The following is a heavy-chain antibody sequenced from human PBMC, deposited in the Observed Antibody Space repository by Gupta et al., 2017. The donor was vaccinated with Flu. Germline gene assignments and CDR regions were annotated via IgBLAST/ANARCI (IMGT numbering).Heavy chain of an antibody. V-gene: IGHV3-7*01. D-gene: IGHD6-19*01. CDR2: IKRDGSEK. J-gene: IGHJ4*02. CDR1: GFPFSSYW. CDR3: SREPEEQWLKRYFDY. Sequence: EVQLVESGGGLVQPGGSLRLFCAASGFPFSSYWMSWVRQAPGKGLEWVANIKRDGSEKYYVDSVKGRFTISRDNAKNSLYLQMNSLRAEDTAVYYCSREPEEQWLKRYFDYWGQGTLVTVSS.